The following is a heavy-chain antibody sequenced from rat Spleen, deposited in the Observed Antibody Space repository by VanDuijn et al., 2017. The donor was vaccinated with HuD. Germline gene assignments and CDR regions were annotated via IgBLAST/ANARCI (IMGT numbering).Heavy chain of an antibody. CDR1: GFTFSDYY. V-gene: IGHV5-29*01. CDR2: ISYDGSST. D-gene: IGHD1-9*01. J-gene: IGHJ2*01. Sequence: EVQLVESDGGLVQPGRSLKLSCAASGFTFSDYYMAWVRQAPTKGLEWVATISYDGSSTYYRDSVKGRFTISRDNGKSTLYLQMDSLRSEDTATYYCARVGITTSTFDYWGQGVMVTVSS. CDR3: ARVGITTSTFDY.